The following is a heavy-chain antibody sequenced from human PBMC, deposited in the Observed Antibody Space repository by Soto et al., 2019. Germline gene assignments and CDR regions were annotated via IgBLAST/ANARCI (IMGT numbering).Heavy chain of an antibody. J-gene: IGHJ4*02. V-gene: IGHV4-39*01. CDR2: VFYSEST. CDR1: NGSTSSRSFY. CDR3: GFHEEGAFDY. D-gene: IGHD3-16*01. Sequence: QPQLQESGPGLVKPSETLSLTCTVSNGSTSSRSFYWGWIRQPPGKGLEWIGHVFYSESTFYNPSLRSRVTISVHTSDNRFFLNMRSVTAADTAIYYCGFHEEGAFDYWGPGTLVSVSS.